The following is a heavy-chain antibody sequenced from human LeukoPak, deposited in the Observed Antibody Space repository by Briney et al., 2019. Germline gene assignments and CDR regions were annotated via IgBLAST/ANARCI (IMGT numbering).Heavy chain of an antibody. CDR2: ISYDGSNK. CDR3: AKEYYDSSGYYFLNPFDP. Sequence: HPGGSLRLSCAASGFTFSSYGMHWVRQAPGKGLEWVAVISYDGSNKYYADSVKGRFTISRDNSKNTLYLQMNSLRAEDTAVYYCAKEYYDSSGYYFLNPFDPWGQGTPVTVSS. CDR1: GFTFSSYG. D-gene: IGHD3-22*01. J-gene: IGHJ5*02. V-gene: IGHV3-30*18.